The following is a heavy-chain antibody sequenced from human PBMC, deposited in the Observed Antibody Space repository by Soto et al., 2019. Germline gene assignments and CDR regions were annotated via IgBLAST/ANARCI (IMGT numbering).Heavy chain of an antibody. V-gene: IGHV1-18*01. Sequence: SVKPSCKASGDTFTCNGISSARQAPGQGLEWMGWISAYNGNTNYAQKLQGRVTMTTDTSTSTAYMELRSLRSDDTAVYYCARDSYFGYSSGWYPFDYWGQGSLVTVSS. J-gene: IGHJ4*02. D-gene: IGHD6-19*01. CDR1: GDTFTCNG. CDR3: ARDSYFGYSSGWYPFDY. CDR2: ISAYNGNT.